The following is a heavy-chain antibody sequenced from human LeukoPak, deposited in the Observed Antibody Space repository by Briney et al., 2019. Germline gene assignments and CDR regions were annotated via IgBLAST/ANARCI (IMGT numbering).Heavy chain of an antibody. V-gene: IGHV4-39*01. Sequence: SETLSLTCTVSGGSISSNTYYWGWLRRPPGKGLEWIGNIHYSVSTYYNPSLKSRVTISVDTSKNQFSLNLSSLTAADTAVYYCATSDTVSTYNWFDPWGQGTLVTVSS. CDR1: GGSISSNTYY. CDR3: ATSDTVSTYNWFDP. J-gene: IGHJ5*02. D-gene: IGHD5/OR15-5a*01. CDR2: IHYSVST.